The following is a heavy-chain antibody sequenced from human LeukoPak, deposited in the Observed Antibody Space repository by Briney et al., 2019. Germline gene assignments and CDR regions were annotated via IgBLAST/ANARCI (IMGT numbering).Heavy chain of an antibody. V-gene: IGHV4-34*01. CDR1: GGSFSGYY. CDR3: ASGIHDY. CDR2: INHSGST. J-gene: IGHJ4*02. Sequence: PSETLSLTCAVYGGSFSGYYWSWIRQPPGKGLEWIGEINHSGSTNYNPSLKSRVTISVDTSKNQFSLKLSSVTAADTAVYYCASGIHDYWGQGTLVTVSS.